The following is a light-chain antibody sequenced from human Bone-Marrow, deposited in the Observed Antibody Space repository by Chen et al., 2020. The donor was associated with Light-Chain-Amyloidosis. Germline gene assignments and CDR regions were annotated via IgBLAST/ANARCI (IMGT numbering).Light chain of an antibody. CDR2: GNN. CDR1: SSNIGAGYD. CDR3: PSDDLSLYGAV. V-gene: IGLV1-40*01. Sequence: QSLLTQPPSLTGPPGQRVTIACTGRSSNIGAGYDVHWYQQRPGIAPKLLNYGNNNRPWRVPDLFAGSKSGTSASPVITGLQAEDDADYYCPSDDLSLYGAVFGGGTRVTVL. J-gene: IGLJ2*01.